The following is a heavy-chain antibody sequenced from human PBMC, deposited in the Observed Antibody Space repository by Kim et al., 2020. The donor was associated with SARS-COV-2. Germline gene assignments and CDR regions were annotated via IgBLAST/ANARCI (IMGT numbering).Heavy chain of an antibody. J-gene: IGHJ4*02. CDR1: GFTFSSYW. CDR3: ASLSTGYLLDKFDY. D-gene: IGHD3-3*01. CDR2: VNSDGSST. V-gene: IGHV3-74*01. Sequence: GGSLRLSCVASGFTFSSYWMHWVRQAPGKGLVWVSRVNSDGSSTSYADSVKGRFTISRDNARNTLYLQMNSLRAEDTAVYYCASLSTGYLLDKFDYWGQGTLVTVSS.